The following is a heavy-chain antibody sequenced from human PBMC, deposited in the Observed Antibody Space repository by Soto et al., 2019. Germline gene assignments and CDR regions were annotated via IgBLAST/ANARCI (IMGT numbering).Heavy chain of an antibody. Sequence: GGSLRLSCSVSGFTFTSYAMHWVRQAPGKGLEYVASISSEGASTYYADSVKGRFIISRDNSKNTLYLQMSSLRAEDTAVYYCVKDRYVDYWGQGILLTVSS. CDR3: VKDRYVDY. V-gene: IGHV3-64D*06. CDR2: ISSEGAST. J-gene: IGHJ4*02. CDR1: GFTFTSYA.